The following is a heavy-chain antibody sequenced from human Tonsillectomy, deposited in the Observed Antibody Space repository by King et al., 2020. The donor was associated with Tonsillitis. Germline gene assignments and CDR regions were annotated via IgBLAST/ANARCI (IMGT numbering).Heavy chain of an antibody. D-gene: IGHD3-3*01. V-gene: IGHV3-30*18. CDR2: ISFDGGNK. Sequence: VQLVESGGGVVQPGRSLRLSCAASGFTFSNYGMHWVCQAPGKGLEWVSFISFDGGNKYYADSVKGRFTISRDNSKKTLYLQMNSLRGEDTAVYYCAKVGYEFWRGYFDSFDYWGQGTLVTASS. CDR3: AKVGYEFWRGYFDSFDY. CDR1: GFTFSNYG. J-gene: IGHJ4*02.